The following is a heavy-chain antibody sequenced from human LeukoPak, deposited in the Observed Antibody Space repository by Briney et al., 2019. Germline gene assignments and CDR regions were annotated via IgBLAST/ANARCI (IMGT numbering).Heavy chain of an antibody. D-gene: IGHD5-12*01. CDR3: ARAASDSGYVAGHFDY. J-gene: IGHJ4*02. CDR2: INQDGSVK. V-gene: IGHV3-7*01. CDR1: GFTFSSYG. Sequence: PGGSLRLSCAASGFTFSSYGMHWVRQAPGKGLEWVANINQDGSVKYYVDSLKGRFTISRDNAKNSLYLQMNSLRADDTAVYYCARAASDSGYVAGHFDYWGQGTLVTVSS.